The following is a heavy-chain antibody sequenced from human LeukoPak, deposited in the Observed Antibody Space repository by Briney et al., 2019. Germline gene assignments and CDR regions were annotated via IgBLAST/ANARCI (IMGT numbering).Heavy chain of an antibody. V-gene: IGHV3-33*01. D-gene: IGHD3-22*01. CDR2: IWYDGSNK. CDR3: ARDQSRSGYYSDAFDF. J-gene: IGHJ3*01. Sequence: PGKSLRITCVASGFNFSDYGMNWVRQAPGKGLEWVAVIWYDGSNKYYVDSVKGRFTISRDNSKNMLYLQMNNLRGEDTALYYCARDQSRSGYYSDAFDFWGQGTMVTVSS. CDR1: GFNFSDYG.